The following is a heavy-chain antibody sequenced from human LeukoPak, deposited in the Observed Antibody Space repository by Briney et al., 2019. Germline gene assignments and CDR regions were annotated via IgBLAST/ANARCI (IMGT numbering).Heavy chain of an antibody. CDR1: GYSFTSYW. J-gene: IGHJ3*02. Sequence: GESLKISCKGSGYSFTSYWIGWVRQMPGKGLEWMGIIYPGDSDTRYSPSFQGQVTISADKSISTAYLQWSSLKASDTAMYYCARMYYDFWSGYYLGSHLNAFDIWGQGTMVTVSS. D-gene: IGHD3-3*01. CDR3: ARMYYDFWSGYYLGSHLNAFDI. CDR2: IYPGDSDT. V-gene: IGHV5-51*01.